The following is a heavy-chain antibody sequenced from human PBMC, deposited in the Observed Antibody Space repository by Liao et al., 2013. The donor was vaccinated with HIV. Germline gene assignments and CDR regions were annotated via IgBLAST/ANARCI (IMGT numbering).Heavy chain of an antibody. CDR1: GGSISSYY. CDR3: ARVGIEGPGGHYYYYYYMDV. J-gene: IGHJ6*03. V-gene: IGHV4-59*01. CDR2: LYYSGST. D-gene: IGHD6-13*01. Sequence: QVQLQESGPGLVKPSETLSLTCTVSGGSISSYYWSWIRQSPGKGLEWMGYLYYSGSTNYNPSLKSRVTILVDTSKNQFSLKLSSVTAADTAVYYCARVGIEGPGGHYYYYYYMDVWGKGTTVTVSS.